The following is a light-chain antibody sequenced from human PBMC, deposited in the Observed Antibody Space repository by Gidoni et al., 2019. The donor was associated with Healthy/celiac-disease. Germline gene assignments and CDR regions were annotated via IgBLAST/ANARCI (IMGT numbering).Light chain of an antibody. J-gene: IGKJ5*01. CDR2: KAS. V-gene: IGKV1-5*03. CDR1: QSISSW. CDR3: QQYNSYSSIT. Sequence: DIQMTQSPSTLSASVGDRVTITCRASQSISSWLAWDQQKPGKAPKLLIYKASSLESGVPSRLSGSGSGTEFTLTISSRQPDEFATYYCQQYNSYSSITFGQGTRLEIK.